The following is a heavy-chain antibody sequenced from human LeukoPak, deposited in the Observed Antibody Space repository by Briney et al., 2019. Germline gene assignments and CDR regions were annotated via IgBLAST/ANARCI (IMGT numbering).Heavy chain of an antibody. J-gene: IGHJ4*02. Sequence: SETLSLTCTVSGGPISSYYWSWIRQPPGKGLEWIGYIYYSGSTNYNPSLKSRVTISVDTSKNQFSLKLSSVTAADTAVYYCARHQGRVVAARFDYWGQGTLVTVSS. V-gene: IGHV4-59*08. D-gene: IGHD2-15*01. CDR2: IYYSGST. CDR1: GGPISSYY. CDR3: ARHQGRVVAARFDY.